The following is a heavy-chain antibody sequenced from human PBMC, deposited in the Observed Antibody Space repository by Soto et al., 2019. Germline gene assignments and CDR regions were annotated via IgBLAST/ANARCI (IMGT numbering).Heavy chain of an antibody. D-gene: IGHD3-10*01. Sequence: GASVKVSCKASGYTFTGYYMHWVRQAPGQGLEWMGWINPNSGGTNYAQKFQGWVTMTRDTSISTAYMELSRLRSDDTAVYYCARAVMVRRQPSAGYYYYGMDVWGQGTTVTVSS. CDR1: GYTFTGYY. CDR3: ARAVMVRRQPSAGYYYYGMDV. V-gene: IGHV1-2*04. CDR2: INPNSGGT. J-gene: IGHJ6*02.